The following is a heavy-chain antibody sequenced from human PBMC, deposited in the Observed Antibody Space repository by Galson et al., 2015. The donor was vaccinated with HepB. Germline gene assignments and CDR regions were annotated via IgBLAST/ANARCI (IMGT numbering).Heavy chain of an antibody. J-gene: IGHJ3*02. CDR3: ARDTYYYDSSGYSSAFDI. CDR1: GYTFTSYG. D-gene: IGHD3-22*01. V-gene: IGHV1-18*04. Sequence: SVKVSCKASGYTFTSYGISWVRQAPGQGLEWMGWISAYNGNTNYAQKLQGRVTMTTDTSTSTAYMELRSLRSDDTAVYYCARDTYYYDSSGYSSAFDIWGQGTMVTVSS. CDR2: ISAYNGNT.